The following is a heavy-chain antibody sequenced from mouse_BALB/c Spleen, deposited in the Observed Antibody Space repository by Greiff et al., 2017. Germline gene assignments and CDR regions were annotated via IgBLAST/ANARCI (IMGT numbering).Heavy chain of an antibody. Sequence: QVQLQQSGPELVKPGASVKMSCKASGYTFTDYVISWVKQRTGQGLEWIGEIYPGSGSTYYNEKFKGKATLTADKSSNTAYMQLSSLTSEDSAVYFCARRGLYYDYGGNYWGQGTTLTVSS. CDR1: GYTFTDYV. CDR2: IYPGSGST. D-gene: IGHD2-4*01. CDR3: ARRGLYYDYGGNY. J-gene: IGHJ2*01. V-gene: IGHV1-77*01.